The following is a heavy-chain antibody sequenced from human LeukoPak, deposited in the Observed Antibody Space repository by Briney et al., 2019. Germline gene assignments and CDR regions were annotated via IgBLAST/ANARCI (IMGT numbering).Heavy chain of an antibody. D-gene: IGHD5-24*01. Sequence: KASETLSLTCTVSGGSISSGGYYWSWIRQPPGKGLEWIGYIYHSGSTYYNPSLKSRVTISVDRSKNQFSLMLTSVTAADTAVYYCTREHQLRERGALDLWGQGTMVTVSS. CDR1: GGSISSGGYY. V-gene: IGHV4-30-2*01. CDR2: IYHSGST. CDR3: TREHQLRERGALDL. J-gene: IGHJ3*01.